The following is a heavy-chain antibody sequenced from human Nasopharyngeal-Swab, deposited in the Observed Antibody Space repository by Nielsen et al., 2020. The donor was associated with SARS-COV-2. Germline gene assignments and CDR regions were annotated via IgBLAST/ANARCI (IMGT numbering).Heavy chain of an antibody. CDR1: GYTFTSYY. CDR2: INTSGGST. CDR3: ARGGIPPHFRSYFDY. V-gene: IGHV1-46*01. Sequence: ASVKVSCKASGYTFTSYYMHWVRQAPGQGLAWMGIINTSGGSTSYAQKFQGRVTMTRDTSTSTVYMELSSLRSEDTAVYYCARGGIPPHFRSYFDYWGQGTLVTVSS. J-gene: IGHJ4*02. D-gene: IGHD2-21*01.